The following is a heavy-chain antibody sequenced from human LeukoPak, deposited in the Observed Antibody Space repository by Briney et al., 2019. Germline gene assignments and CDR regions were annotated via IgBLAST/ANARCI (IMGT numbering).Heavy chain of an antibody. D-gene: IGHD3-3*01. CDR3: AKSLGGITAPFDY. J-gene: IGHJ4*02. Sequence: GGSLRLSCAASGFTVSSNYMSWVRQAPGKGLEWVSVIHSGGSTYYADSVKGRFTISRDNSKNTLYLQMNSLRAEDTAVYYCAKSLGGITAPFDYWGQGTLVTVSS. CDR1: GFTVSSNY. V-gene: IGHV3-66*01. CDR2: IHSGGST.